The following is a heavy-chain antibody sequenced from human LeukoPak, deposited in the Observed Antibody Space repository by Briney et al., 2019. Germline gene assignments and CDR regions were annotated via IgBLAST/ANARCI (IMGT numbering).Heavy chain of an antibody. CDR2: FYYSGST. CDR3: ARQTGTATTPFDY. V-gene: IGHV4-59*08. Sequence: SETLSLTCTVSGGSISSYYWSWIRQPPGKGLEWIGYFYYSGSTSYNPSLKSRVTISVDTSKNQFSLKLTSVTAADTAVYYCARQTGTATTPFDYWGQGTLVTVSS. CDR1: GGSISSYY. J-gene: IGHJ4*02. D-gene: IGHD4-17*01.